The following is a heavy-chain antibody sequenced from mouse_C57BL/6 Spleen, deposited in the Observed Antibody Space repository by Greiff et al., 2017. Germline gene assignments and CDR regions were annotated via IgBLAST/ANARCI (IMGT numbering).Heavy chain of an antibody. D-gene: IGHD1-1*01. Sequence: QVQLQQPGAELVMPGASVKLSCKASGYTFTSYWMHWVKQRPGQGLEWIGEIDPSDSYTNYNHKFKGKSTLTVDKSSSTAYMQLSSLTSEDSAVYYCARYYYGGGYFDVWGTGTTVTVSS. V-gene: IGHV1-69*01. CDR2: IDPSDSYT. CDR1: GYTFTSYW. J-gene: IGHJ1*03. CDR3: ARYYYGGGYFDV.